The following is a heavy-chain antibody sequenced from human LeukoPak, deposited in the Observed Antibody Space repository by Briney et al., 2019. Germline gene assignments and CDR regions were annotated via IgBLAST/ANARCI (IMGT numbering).Heavy chain of an antibody. CDR1: GASIISSSYY. V-gene: IGHV4-61*02. CDR3: ARVAGSSLARGDFDY. CDR2: IYTSGST. D-gene: IGHD6-19*01. J-gene: IGHJ4*02. Sequence: SETLSLTFIVSGASIISSSYYGSWFRQPAGKGLEWIGRIYTSGSTDYNPSLKSRVSISGDTSKNQFSLKLSSVTAADTAVYYCARVAGSSLARGDFDYWGRGTLVTVSS.